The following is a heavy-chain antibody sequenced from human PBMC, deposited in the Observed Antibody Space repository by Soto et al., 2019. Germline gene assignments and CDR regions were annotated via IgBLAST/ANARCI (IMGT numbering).Heavy chain of an antibody. J-gene: IGHJ6*02. CDR2: MNPNSGNT. V-gene: IGHV1-8*01. CDR3: ARERTGTTSMDV. CDR1: GYTFTSYD. D-gene: IGHD1-1*01. Sequence: QVQLVQSGAEVKKPGASVKVSCKASGYTFTSYDINWVRQATGQGLEWMGWMNPNSGNTGYAQKFQTRVTMTRNTSTSRAYMELSSLRAEETAVYYCARERTGTTSMDVWGQGTTVTVSS.